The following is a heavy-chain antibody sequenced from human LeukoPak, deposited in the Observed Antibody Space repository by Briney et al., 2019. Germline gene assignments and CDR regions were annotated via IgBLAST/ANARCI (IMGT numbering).Heavy chain of an antibody. V-gene: IGHV4-59*01. D-gene: IGHD4-17*01. CDR3: TRGVDGDRYVFDY. CDR1: GGSISSYY. Sequence: SETLSLTCTVSGGSISSYYWSWIRQPPGKGLEWIGYIYYSGSTNYNPSLKSRVTISVDTSKNQFSLKLSSVTAADTAVYHCTRGVDGDRYVFDYWGQGTLVTVSS. J-gene: IGHJ4*02. CDR2: IYYSGST.